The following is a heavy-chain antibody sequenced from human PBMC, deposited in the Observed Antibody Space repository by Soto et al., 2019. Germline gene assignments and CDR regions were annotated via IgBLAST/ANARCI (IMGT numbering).Heavy chain of an antibody. D-gene: IGHD3-3*01. Sequence: SVKVSCKASGGTFSSYAISWVRQAPGQGLEWMGGIIPIFGTANYAQKFQGRVTITADKSTSTAYMELSSLRSEDTAVYYCARDSDFWSGDSNWFDPWGQGTLVTVSS. CDR2: IIPIFGTA. CDR1: GGTFSSYA. CDR3: ARDSDFWSGDSNWFDP. J-gene: IGHJ5*02. V-gene: IGHV1-69*06.